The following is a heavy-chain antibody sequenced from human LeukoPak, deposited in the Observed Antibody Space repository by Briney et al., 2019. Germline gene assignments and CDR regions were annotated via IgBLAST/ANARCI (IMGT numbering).Heavy chain of an antibody. J-gene: IGHJ4*02. CDR1: GYTFTGYY. V-gene: IGHV1-2*02. Sequence: ASVKVSCKASGYTFTGYYMQWVRQAPGQGREGMGGINPNSGDTNYAQKFQGRVTMTRDTSISTAYMDLSRLRSDDTAVYYCARDTATTRGPWVYFDYWGQGTLVTVSS. D-gene: IGHD5-18*01. CDR3: ARDTATTRGPWVYFDY. CDR2: INPNSGDT.